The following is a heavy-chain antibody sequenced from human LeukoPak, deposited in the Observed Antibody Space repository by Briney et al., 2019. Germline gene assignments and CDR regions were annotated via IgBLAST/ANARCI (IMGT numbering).Heavy chain of an antibody. Sequence: ASVKVSCKTSGYTFTDYYIHWVRQAPGQGLEWMGWIIPNSGGTNYAQKFQGGVTMTRDTSISTAYMELTRLTSDDTAVYYCARHRVAAPNTNYFYIMDVWGQGTTVTVSS. CDR2: IIPNSGGT. CDR3: ARHRVAAPNTNYFYIMDV. J-gene: IGHJ6*02. V-gene: IGHV1-2*02. D-gene: IGHD6-13*01. CDR1: GYTFTDYY.